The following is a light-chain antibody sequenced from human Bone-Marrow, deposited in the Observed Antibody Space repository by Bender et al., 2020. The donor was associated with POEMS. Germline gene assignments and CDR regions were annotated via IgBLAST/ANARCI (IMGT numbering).Light chain of an antibody. J-gene: IGLJ2*01. V-gene: IGLV2-14*03. Sequence: QSALTQPASVSGSPGQSITISCTGTSSDVGGYNQVSWYQQHPGKAPKLMMYGVTNRPSGVSDRFSGSRSDNAASLSISGLQAEDEADYYCSSYTTTRGVVFGGGTKVTVL. CDR2: GVT. CDR3: SSYTTTRGVV. CDR1: SSDVGGYNQ.